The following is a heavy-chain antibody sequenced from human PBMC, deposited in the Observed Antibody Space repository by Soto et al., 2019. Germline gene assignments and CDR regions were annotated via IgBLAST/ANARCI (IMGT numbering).Heavy chain of an antibody. CDR3: ASGGGGEGSWFDP. J-gene: IGHJ5*02. CDR1: GGTFSSYA. D-gene: IGHD2-15*01. Sequence: QVQLVQSGAEVKKPGSSVKVSCKASGGTFSSYAISWVRQAPGQGLEWMGGLIPIFGTANYAQKFQGRVTITADKSPSTAYMELRRLRSEDTAGYYCASGGGGEGSWFDPWGQGNLVTVSS. V-gene: IGHV1-69*06. CDR2: LIPIFGTA.